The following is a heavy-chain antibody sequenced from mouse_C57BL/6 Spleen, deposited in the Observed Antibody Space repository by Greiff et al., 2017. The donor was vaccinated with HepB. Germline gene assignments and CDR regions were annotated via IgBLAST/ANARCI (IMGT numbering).Heavy chain of an antibody. Sequence: EVQGVESGGDLVKPGGSLKLSCAASGFTFSSYGLSWVRQTPDKRLEWVATISSGGSYTYYPDSVKGRFTISRDNAKNTLYLQMSSLKSEDTAMYYCERRHGNQYYYDMDYWGQGTSVNVSS. CDR2: ISSGGSYT. CDR3: ERRHGNQYYYDMDY. D-gene: IGHD2-1*01. CDR1: GFTFSSYG. J-gene: IGHJ4*01. V-gene: IGHV5-6*01.